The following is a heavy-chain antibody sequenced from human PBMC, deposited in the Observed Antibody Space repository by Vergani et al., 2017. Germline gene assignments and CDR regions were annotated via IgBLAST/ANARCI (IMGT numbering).Heavy chain of an antibody. CDR3: ARRTIHDYIWGSYRTYYFDY. J-gene: IGHJ4*02. D-gene: IGHD3-16*02. Sequence: QLQLQESGPGLVKPSETLSLTCTVSGGSISSSSYYWGWIRQPPGKGLEWIGSIYYSGSTYYNPSLKSRVTISVDTSKNQFSLKLRSVTAADTAVYYCARRTIHDYIWGSYRTYYFDYWGQGTLVTVSS. CDR1: GGSISSSSYY. V-gene: IGHV4-39*01. CDR2: IYYSGST.